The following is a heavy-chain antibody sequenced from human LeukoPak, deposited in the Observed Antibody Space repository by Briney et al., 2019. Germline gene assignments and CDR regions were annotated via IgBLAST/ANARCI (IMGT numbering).Heavy chain of an antibody. Sequence: GGSLRLSCAASGFTLSNYWMNWVRQAPGKGLEWVANIKQDGSEKYYVDSVKGRFTISKDNAKNSVYLQMNSLRAEDTAVYYCARNRGVDYWGQGTLVTASS. J-gene: IGHJ4*01. CDR3: ARNRGVDY. D-gene: IGHD2/OR15-2a*01. CDR2: IKQDGSEK. V-gene: IGHV3-7*05. CDR1: GFTLSNYW.